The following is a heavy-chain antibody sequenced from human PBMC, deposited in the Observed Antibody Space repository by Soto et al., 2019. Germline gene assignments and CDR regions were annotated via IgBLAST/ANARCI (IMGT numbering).Heavy chain of an antibody. J-gene: IGHJ4*02. CDR3: ARLNYYYSSGYNLLFDY. CDR1: GGSISSSSYY. D-gene: IGHD3-22*01. V-gene: IGHV4-39*01. CDR2: IYYSGST. Sequence: QLQLQESGPGLVKPSETLSLTCTVSGGSISSSSYYWGWIRQPPGKGLEWIGSIYYSGSTYYNPSLKSRVTISVDTSKNQFSLKLSSVTAADTAVYYCARLNYYYSSGYNLLFDYWGQGTLVTVSS.